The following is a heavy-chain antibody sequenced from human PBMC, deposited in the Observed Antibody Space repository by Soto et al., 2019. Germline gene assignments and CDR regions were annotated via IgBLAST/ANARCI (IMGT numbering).Heavy chain of an antibody. D-gene: IGHD6-13*01. V-gene: IGHV1-2*02. CDR3: ARPTHTRGIAAAGFLA. Sequence: GASVKVSCKASGYTFTGYYMHWVRQAPGQGLEWMGWINPNSGGTNYAQKFQGRVTMTRDTSISTAYMELSRLRSDDTAVYYCARPTHTRGIAAAGFLAWGQGTLVTVYS. CDR2: INPNSGGT. J-gene: IGHJ5*02. CDR1: GYTFTGYY.